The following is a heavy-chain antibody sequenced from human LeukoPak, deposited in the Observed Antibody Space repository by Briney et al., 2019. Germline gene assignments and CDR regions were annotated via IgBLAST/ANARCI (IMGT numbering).Heavy chain of an antibody. CDR2: IYHSGST. CDR3: ARDLYTLDAFDI. D-gene: IGHD3-16*01. V-gene: IGHV4-38-2*02. CDR1: GYSISSGYY. Sequence: SETLSLTCTVSGYSISSGYYWGWIRQPPGKGLEWIGSIYHSGSTYYNPSLKSRVTISVDTSKNQFSLKLSSVTAADTAVYYCARDLYTLDAFDIWGQGTMVTVSS. J-gene: IGHJ3*02.